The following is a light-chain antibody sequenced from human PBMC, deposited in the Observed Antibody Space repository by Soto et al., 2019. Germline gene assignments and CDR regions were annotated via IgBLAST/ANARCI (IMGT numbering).Light chain of an antibody. CDR2: GAS. V-gene: IGKV1-6*01. CDR1: QGIRID. CDR3: LQDINYPWT. J-gene: IGKJ1*01. Sequence: IQMTQFPSSLSASVGDRVTITCRASQGIRIDLGWYQQKPGKPPKVMIYGASNLQSGVPPRFSGSGPGTDFTLAISSLQPEDAATYYCLQDINYPWTFGQGTKVDIK.